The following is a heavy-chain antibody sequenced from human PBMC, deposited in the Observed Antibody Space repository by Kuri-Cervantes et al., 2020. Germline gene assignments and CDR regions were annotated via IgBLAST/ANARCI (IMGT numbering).Heavy chain of an antibody. CDR2: ISGSGGST. CDR3: ARDGGTYCSGGSCYRAEYFQH. V-gene: IGHV3-23*01. CDR1: GFTFSSYW. D-gene: IGHD2-15*01. J-gene: IGHJ1*01. Sequence: GGSLRLSCAASGFTFSSYWMSWVRQAPGKGLEWVSAISGSGGSTHYADSVKGRFTISGDNSKNTLYLQMNSLRAEDTAVYYCARDGGTYCSGGSCYRAEYFQHWGQGTLVTVSS.